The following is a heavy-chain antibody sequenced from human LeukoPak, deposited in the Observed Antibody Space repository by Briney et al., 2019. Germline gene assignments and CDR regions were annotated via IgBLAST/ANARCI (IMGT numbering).Heavy chain of an antibody. Sequence: GGSLRLSCAASGFTLDDYDMHWVRQAPGKGLEWVSGISWNSGSVGYADSVKGRFTISRDNAKNSLYLQMNSLRAEDTALYYCANGGYSLIDYWGQGTLVTVSS. CDR2: ISWNSGSV. J-gene: IGHJ4*02. CDR3: ANGGYSLIDY. V-gene: IGHV3-9*01. D-gene: IGHD2-21*02. CDR1: GFTLDDYD.